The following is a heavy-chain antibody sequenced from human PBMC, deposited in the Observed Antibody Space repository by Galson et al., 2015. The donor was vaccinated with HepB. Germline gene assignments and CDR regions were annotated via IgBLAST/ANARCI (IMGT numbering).Heavy chain of an antibody. J-gene: IGHJ4*02. CDR2: IIPIFGTA. CDR1: GGTFSSYA. D-gene: IGHD3-3*01. Sequence: SVKVSCKASGGTFSSYAISWVRQAPGQGLEWMGGIIPIFGTANYAQKFQGRVTITADESTSTAYMELSSLRSEDTAVYYCARALDARGVVKYYFDYWGQGTLVTVSS. V-gene: IGHV1-69*13. CDR3: ARALDARGVVKYYFDY.